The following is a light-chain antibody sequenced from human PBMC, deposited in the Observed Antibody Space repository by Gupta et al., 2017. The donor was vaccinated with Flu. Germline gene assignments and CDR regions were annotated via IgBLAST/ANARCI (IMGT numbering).Light chain of an antibody. CDR1: QSVTNSF. V-gene: IGKV3-20*01. CDR3: QQYSSPPLT. Sequence: EIVLXQSPGXLSLSPXERATLSCRASQSVTNSFLAWYQQKPGQAPRLLIYGASSRATGIPDRFGGSGSGTDFTLTISRLEPGDFAVYYCQQYSSPPLTFGGGTKVEIK. CDR2: GAS. J-gene: IGKJ4*01.